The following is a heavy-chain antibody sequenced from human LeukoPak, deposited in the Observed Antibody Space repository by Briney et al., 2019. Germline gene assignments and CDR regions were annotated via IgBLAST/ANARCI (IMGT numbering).Heavy chain of an antibody. J-gene: IGHJ3*02. D-gene: IGHD5-18*01. CDR1: GGSISNNNYY. V-gene: IGHV4-39*01. CDR3: ARGGYSYTFDI. CDR2: MYYSGST. Sequence: ASETLSLTCTVSGGSISNNNYYWGWIRQPPGKGLEWIGTMYYSGSTYYNPSLKSRVTISVDTSKNQFSLKLSSVTAADTAVYYCARGGYSYTFDIWGQGTMVTVSS.